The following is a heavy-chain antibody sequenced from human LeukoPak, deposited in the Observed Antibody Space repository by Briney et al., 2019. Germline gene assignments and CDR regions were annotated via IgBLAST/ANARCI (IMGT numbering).Heavy chain of an antibody. CDR2: IYYSGST. CDR3: AGTMLYSSGWNDY. D-gene: IGHD6-19*01. V-gene: IGHV4-59*08. J-gene: IGHJ4*02. Sequence: SETLSLTCTVSGGSISSYYWSWIRQPPGKGLEWIGYIYYSGSTNYNPSLKSRVTISVDTSKNQFSLKLSSVTAADTAVYYCAGTMLYSSGWNDYWGQGTLVTVSS. CDR1: GGSISSYY.